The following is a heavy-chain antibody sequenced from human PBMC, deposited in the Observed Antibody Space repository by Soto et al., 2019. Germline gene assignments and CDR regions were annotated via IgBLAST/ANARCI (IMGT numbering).Heavy chain of an antibody. J-gene: IGHJ4*02. CDR1: GFTFDDYA. CDR2: IGPGGGST. Sequence: GGSLRLSCAASGFTFDDYAMHWVRQAPGKGLEWVSLIGPGGGSTYYADSVKGRFTISRDNSKTTLYLQMNSLRAEDTAVYYCAKVRTGFDYWGQGNLVTVS. V-gene: IGHV3-23*01. CDR3: AKVRTGFDY.